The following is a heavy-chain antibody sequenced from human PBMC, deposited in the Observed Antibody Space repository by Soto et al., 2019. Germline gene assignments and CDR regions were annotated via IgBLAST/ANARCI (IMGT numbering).Heavy chain of an antibody. CDR2: INPNGGST. J-gene: IGHJ4*02. Sequence: QVQLVQSGAEVKKPGASVKVSCKASGYTFTSSYIHWVRQAPGQGLEWMAIINPNGGSTNYAQKFQGRVTVNRDTSTSTVYMELISLTSEDTAGYYCTRSLMEGDYWGQGTLVTVSA. V-gene: IGHV1-46*03. CDR1: GYTFTSSY. CDR3: TRSLMEGDY. D-gene: IGHD3-10*01.